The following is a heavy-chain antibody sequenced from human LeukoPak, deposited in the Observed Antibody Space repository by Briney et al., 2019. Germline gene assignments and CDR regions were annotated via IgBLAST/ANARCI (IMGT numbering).Heavy chain of an antibody. CDR1: GYTFTSYG. CDR2: ISAYNGNT. D-gene: IGHD3-22*01. V-gene: IGHV1-18*01. Sequence: ASVKVSCKASGYTFTSYGISWVRQAPGQGLEWMGWISAYNGNTNYAQKLQGRVTMTTDTSTSTAYMELRSLRSDDTAVYYCARDGDYYDSSGYPPDVWGQGTTVTVSS. CDR3: ARDGDYYDSSGYPPDV. J-gene: IGHJ6*02.